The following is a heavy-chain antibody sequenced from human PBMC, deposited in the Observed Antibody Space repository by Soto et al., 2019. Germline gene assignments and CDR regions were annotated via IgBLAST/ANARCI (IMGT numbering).Heavy chain of an antibody. CDR3: ARAPGGDWFFDV. CDR1: GASISSGGYY. Sequence: QVQLQESGPGLVKPSETLSLICTVSGASISSGGYYWSWIRQHPGKGLALIGYIYYRGSTYDNPSLKSRVTISVDTSRNQFSLKLDSVTAADTALFYWARAPGGDWFFDVWGRGTLVSVSS. J-gene: IGHJ2*01. CDR2: IYYRGST. D-gene: IGHD2-15*01. V-gene: IGHV4-31*03.